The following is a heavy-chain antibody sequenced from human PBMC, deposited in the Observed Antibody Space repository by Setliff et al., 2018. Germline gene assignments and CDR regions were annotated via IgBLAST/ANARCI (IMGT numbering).Heavy chain of an antibody. V-gene: IGHV4-30-4*08. CDR3: ARESRYYYDNLGTLDY. Sequence: SETLSLTCTVSGGSISSGDYYWSWIRQPPGKGLEWIGYIYSSGSTYYNQSLKSRVSISVDTSKNQFSLKLSSVTAADTAVYYCARESRYYYDNLGTLDYWGQGTLVTVSS. CDR2: IYSSGST. CDR1: GGSISSGDYY. D-gene: IGHD3-22*01. J-gene: IGHJ4*02.